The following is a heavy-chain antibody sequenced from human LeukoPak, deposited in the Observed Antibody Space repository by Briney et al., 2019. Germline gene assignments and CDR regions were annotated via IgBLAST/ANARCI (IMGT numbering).Heavy chain of an antibody. Sequence: SETLSLTCAVYGGSFSGYYWSWIRQPLGKGLEWIGEINHSGSTYYNPSLKSRVTISVDTSKNQFSLKLSSVTAADTAVYYCARKSIVVVPADYFDYWGQGTLVTVSS. CDR1: GGSFSGYY. V-gene: IGHV4-34*01. D-gene: IGHD2-2*01. CDR2: INHSGST. CDR3: ARKSIVVVPADYFDY. J-gene: IGHJ4*02.